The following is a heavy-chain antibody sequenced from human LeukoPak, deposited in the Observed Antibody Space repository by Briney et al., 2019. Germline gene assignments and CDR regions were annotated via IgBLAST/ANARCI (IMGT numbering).Heavy chain of an antibody. CDR3: ARGDGYNYDWFDP. D-gene: IGHD5-24*01. V-gene: IGHV1-69*13. J-gene: IGHJ5*02. CDR2: IIPIFGTA. Sequence: SVKVSCKASGGTFISYAISWVRQAPGQGLEWMGGIIPIFGTANYAQKFQGRVTITADESTSTAYMELSSLRSEDTAVYYCARGDGYNYDWFDPWGQGTLVTVSS. CDR1: GGTFISYA.